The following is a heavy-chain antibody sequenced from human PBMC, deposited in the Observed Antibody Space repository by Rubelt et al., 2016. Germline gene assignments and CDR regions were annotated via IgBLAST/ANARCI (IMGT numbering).Heavy chain of an antibody. V-gene: IGHV3-23*04. CDR3: AKGKYDFRGTPHEFDY. Sequence: VQLVESGGGVVQPGRSLRLSCAASGFTFSSYAMSWVRQAPGKGLEWVSAISGSGGSTYYADSVKGRFTISRDNSKNTLYPQMNSLRAEDTAVYYCAKGKYDFRGTPHEFDYWGQGTLVTVSS. CDR1: GFTFSSYA. J-gene: IGHJ4*02. CDR2: ISGSGGST. D-gene: IGHD3-3*01.